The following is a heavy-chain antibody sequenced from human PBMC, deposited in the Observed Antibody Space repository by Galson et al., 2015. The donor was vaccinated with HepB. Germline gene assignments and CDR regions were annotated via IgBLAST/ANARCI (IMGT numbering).Heavy chain of an antibody. CDR1: GLTFSNAW. CDR3: STVGALRSIAVFDY. CDR2: VKSTTDGGAT. J-gene: IGHJ4*02. V-gene: IGHV3-15*01. Sequence: SLRLSCAASGLTFSNAWMSWVRQAPGKGLEWVGRVKSTTDGGATDYAAPVKGRFTISRDDSKNTVYLQMNSLKTDDTAVYYCSTVGALRSIAVFDYWGQGTLVTVSS. D-gene: IGHD2-15*01.